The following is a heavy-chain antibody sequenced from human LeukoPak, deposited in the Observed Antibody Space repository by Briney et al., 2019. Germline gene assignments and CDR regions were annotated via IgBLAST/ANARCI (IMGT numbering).Heavy chain of an antibody. CDR2: ISYDGSNK. J-gene: IGHJ4*02. CDR1: EFSVGSNY. D-gene: IGHD6-19*01. CDR3: ARPKYTSGWFRSYFNY. Sequence: GGSLRLSCAASEFSVGSNYMTWVRQAPGKGLEWVAVISYDGSNKFYADSVKGRFTISRDDSKNTLYLQMNTLRAEDTAVYYCARPKYTSGWFRSYFNYWGQGTLVTVSS. V-gene: IGHV3-30*03.